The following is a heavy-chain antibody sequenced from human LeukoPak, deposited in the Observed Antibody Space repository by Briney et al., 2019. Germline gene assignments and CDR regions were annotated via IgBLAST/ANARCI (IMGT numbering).Heavy chain of an antibody. CDR1: GFTFTAYY. CDR3: ARASSYYVLSGYSSGWYVD. V-gene: IGHV1-2*02. J-gene: IGHJ6*02. Sequence: ASVKVSCKASGFTFTAYYLHCVRQAPGRGLERRGGINPNSGGTNYEQKFQGRVTMPRDTSINTAYMELSSLRSDDTAVYYCARASSYYVLSGYSSGWYVDWGQGTTVTVSS. CDR2: INPNSGGT. D-gene: IGHD6-19*01.